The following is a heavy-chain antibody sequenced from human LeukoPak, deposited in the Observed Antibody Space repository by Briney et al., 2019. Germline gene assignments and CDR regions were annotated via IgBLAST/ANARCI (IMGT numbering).Heavy chain of an antibody. D-gene: IGHD1-1*01. CDR1: GFTFSSYS. J-gene: IGHJ4*02. Sequence: SGGSLRLSCAASGFTFSSYSMSWVRQAPGKGLEWVSTINPSGGSTYYADSVKGRFTISRDNSKNTVYQQMSSLRAEDTAVYYCAKDRAGTPWADWGQGTLVTVSS. V-gene: IGHV3-23*01. CDR3: AKDRAGTPWAD. CDR2: INPSGGST.